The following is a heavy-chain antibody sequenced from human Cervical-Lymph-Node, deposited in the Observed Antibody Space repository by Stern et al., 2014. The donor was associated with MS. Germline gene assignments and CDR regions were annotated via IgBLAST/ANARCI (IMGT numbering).Heavy chain of an antibody. CDR3: ASIVGWRDF. Sequence: VQLGQWGAGLLKPSETLSLTCAVHGGSLRGNFWSWIRQPPGKGLEWIGEITPSGSTNSTPSLKSRVTISVDTSKNQFSLKVPSVTAADTAVYYCASIVGWRDFWGQGTLVTVSS. CDR1: GGSLRGNF. V-gene: IGHV4-34*01. D-gene: IGHD3-16*02. J-gene: IGHJ4*02. CDR2: ITPSGST.